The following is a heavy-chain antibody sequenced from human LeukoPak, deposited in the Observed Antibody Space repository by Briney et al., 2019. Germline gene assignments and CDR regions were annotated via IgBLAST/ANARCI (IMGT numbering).Heavy chain of an antibody. CDR1: GFTFSSYA. D-gene: IGHD4-17*01. CDR3: ARDLFQDYGDYRDPFDY. J-gene: IGHJ4*02. V-gene: IGHV3-30-3*01. CDR2: ISYDGSNK. Sequence: GGSLRLSCAASGFTFSSYAMHWVRQAPGKGLEWVAVISYDGSNKYYADSVKGRFTISRDNSKNTLYLQMNSLRAEDTAVYYCARDLFQDYGDYRDPFDYWGQGTLVTVSS.